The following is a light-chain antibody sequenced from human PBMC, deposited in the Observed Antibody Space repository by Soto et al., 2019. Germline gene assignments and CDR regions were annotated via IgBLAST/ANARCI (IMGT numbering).Light chain of an antibody. V-gene: IGKV3-20*01. CDR3: QQYGSLSWT. Sequence: EFVLTPSPGTLSLSPGERATLSCRASQTVDSNYLAWYQQKPGQAPRIIIFGASGRATGIPDRFSGSGSGTDFTLTISRLEPEDFAVYYCQQYGSLSWTFGQGTKVDI. CDR1: QTVDSNY. CDR2: GAS. J-gene: IGKJ1*01.